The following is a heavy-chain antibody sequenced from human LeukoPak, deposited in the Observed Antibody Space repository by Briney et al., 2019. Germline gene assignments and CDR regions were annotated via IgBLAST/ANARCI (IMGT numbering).Heavy chain of an antibody. CDR2: ISGSDGSS. V-gene: IGHV3-23*01. CDR3: AKSLGVGGYTRYKGFDQ. CDR1: GFTFNSFA. J-gene: IGHJ4*02. Sequence: PGGSLRLSCAASGFTFNSFAMNWVRQAPGKGLEWVSSISGSDGSSHYADFVKGRFTISRDNSKNTLHLQMNSLRADDTAVYYCAKSLGVGGYTRYKGFDQWGQGTLVTVSS. D-gene: IGHD3-16*02.